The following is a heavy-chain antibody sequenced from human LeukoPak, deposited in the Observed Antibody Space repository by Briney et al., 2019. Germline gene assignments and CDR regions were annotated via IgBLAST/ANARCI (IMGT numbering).Heavy chain of an antibody. D-gene: IGHD2-8*01. J-gene: IGHJ5*02. CDR1: GYTFTGYY. CDR3: ARVLPSVSPYNWFDP. Sequence: GASVKVSCKASGYTFTGYYMHWVRQAPGQGLEWMGWISAYNGNTNYAQKLQGRVTMTTDTSTSTAYMELRSLRSDDTAVYYCARVLPSVSPYNWFDPWGQGTLVTVSS. V-gene: IGHV1-18*04. CDR2: ISAYNGNT.